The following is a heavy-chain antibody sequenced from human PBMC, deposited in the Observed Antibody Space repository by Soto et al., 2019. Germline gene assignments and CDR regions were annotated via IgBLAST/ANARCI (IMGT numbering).Heavy chain of an antibody. V-gene: IGHV5-10-1*01. CDR1: GYSFTSYW. Sequence: GESLKISYKGSGYSFTSYWLSWVRQMPGKGLEWMGRIDPSDSYTNYSPSFQGHVTISADKSISTAYLQWSSLKASDTAMYYCARLQQQLVKDWGQGTLVTVSS. D-gene: IGHD6-13*01. J-gene: IGHJ4*02. CDR2: IDPSDSYT. CDR3: ARLQQQLVKD.